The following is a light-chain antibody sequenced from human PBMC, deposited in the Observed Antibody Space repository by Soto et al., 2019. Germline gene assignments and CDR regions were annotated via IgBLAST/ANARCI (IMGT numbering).Light chain of an antibody. Sequence: EVVVTQSPDTLSLSPGETATLSCRASQSVSSSVAWYQHKPGQSPRLVVYSGDKRAPGIPPRFSGSGSGTDFTLTISGLESDDFEICYCQQRSSWLRAFGPGTKGEFK. V-gene: IGKV3-11*01. CDR2: SGD. CDR3: QQRSSWLRA. J-gene: IGKJ1*01. CDR1: QSVSSS.